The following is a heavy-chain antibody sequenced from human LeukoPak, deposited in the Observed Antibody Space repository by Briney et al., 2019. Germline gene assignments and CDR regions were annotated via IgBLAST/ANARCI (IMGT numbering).Heavy chain of an antibody. V-gene: IGHV1-69*05. Sequence: SVKVSCKASGGTFSSYAISWVRQAPGQGLEWTGRIIPIFGTANYAQKFQGRVTTTTDESTSTAYMELSSLRSEDTAVYYCARDSAGFFATGDYAYWGQGTLVTVSS. CDR1: GGTFSSYA. D-gene: IGHD4-17*01. CDR2: IIPIFGTA. CDR3: ARDSAGFFATGDYAY. J-gene: IGHJ4*02.